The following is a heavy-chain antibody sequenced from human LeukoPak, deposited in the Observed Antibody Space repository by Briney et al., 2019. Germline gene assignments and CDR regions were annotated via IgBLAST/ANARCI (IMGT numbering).Heavy chain of an antibody. CDR2: ISAYNGNT. CDR3: ARDAMVRGVMGAEYYYYYGMDV. J-gene: IGHJ6*02. V-gene: IGHV1-18*01. CDR1: GYTFTSYG. Sequence: EASVTVSCKASGYTFTSYGISWVRQAPGQGLEWMGWISAYNGNTNYAQKLQGRVTMTTDTSTSTAYMELRSLRSDDTAVYYCARDAMVRGVMGAEYYYYYGMDVWGQGTTVTVSS. D-gene: IGHD3-10*01.